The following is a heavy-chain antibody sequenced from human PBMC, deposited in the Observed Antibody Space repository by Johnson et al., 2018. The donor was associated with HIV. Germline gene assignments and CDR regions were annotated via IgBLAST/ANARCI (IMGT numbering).Heavy chain of an antibody. CDR2: ISSSGSTI. Sequence: QVQLVESGGGRAKPGGSLRLSCAASGFTFSDYYMSWIRQAPGKGLEWVSYISSSGSTIYYADSVKGRFTISRDNAKNSLYLQMNSLRAEDTAVYYCARERGEGGSYYSVSCDAFDIWGQGTMVTVSS. V-gene: IGHV3-11*04. J-gene: IGHJ3*02. D-gene: IGHD1-26*01. CDR1: GFTFSDYY. CDR3: ARERGEGGSYYSVSCDAFDI.